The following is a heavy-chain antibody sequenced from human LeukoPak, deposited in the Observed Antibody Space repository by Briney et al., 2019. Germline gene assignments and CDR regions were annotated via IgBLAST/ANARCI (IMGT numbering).Heavy chain of an antibody. CDR2: IIPNSDGT. V-gene: IGHV1-2*02. CDR1: GYTFTDYY. J-gene: IGHJ4*02. D-gene: IGHD5-24*01. CDR3: AFRRRDGYTFGY. Sequence: ASVKVSCKASGYTFTDYYMHLVRQAPGQGLEWMGGIIPNSDGTNYAQKFQGRVTMTRDTSISTAYMELSRLRSDDTAVYYCAFRRRDGYTFGYWGQGTLVTVSS.